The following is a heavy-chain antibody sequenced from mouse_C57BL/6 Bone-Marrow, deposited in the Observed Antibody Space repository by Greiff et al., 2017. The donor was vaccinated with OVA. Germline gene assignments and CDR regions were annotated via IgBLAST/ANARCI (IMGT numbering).Heavy chain of an antibody. CDR3: ARSPYYYYGSRYYAMDY. D-gene: IGHD1-1*01. Sequence: QVTLKECGPGILQSSQTLSLTCSFSGFSLSTSGMGVSWIRQPSGKGLEWLAHIYWDDDKRYNPSLKSRRTSSKDTSRNQGFLKITSVDTADTATDYCARSPYYYYGSRYYAMDYWGQGTSVTVSS. V-gene: IGHV8-12*01. CDR1: GFSLSTSGMG. J-gene: IGHJ4*01. CDR2: IYWDDDK.